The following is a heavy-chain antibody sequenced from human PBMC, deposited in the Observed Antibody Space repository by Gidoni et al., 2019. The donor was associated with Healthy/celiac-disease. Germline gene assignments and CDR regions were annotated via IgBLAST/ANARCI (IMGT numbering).Heavy chain of an antibody. CDR2: IWYDGSNK. CDR3: ARDPVGSGYESTLDY. D-gene: IGHD3-22*01. CDR1: GFTFSSYG. Sequence: QVQLVESGGGVVQPGRSLSLSCAASGFTFSSYGMHWVRQAPGKGLEWVAVIWYDGSNKYYADSVKGRFTISRDNSKNTLYLQMNSLRAEDTAVYYCARDPVGSGYESTLDYWGQGTLVTVSS. V-gene: IGHV3-33*01. J-gene: IGHJ4*02.